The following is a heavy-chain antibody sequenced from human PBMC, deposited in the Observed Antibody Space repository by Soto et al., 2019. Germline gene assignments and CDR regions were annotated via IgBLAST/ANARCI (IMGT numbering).Heavy chain of an antibody. CDR2: ISGGGAYI. J-gene: IGHJ5*02. Sequence: GGSLRLSCTFTFSMYSMNWVLQAPGKGLEWVASISGGGAYIKYAESVKGRFTISRDNAKNTLYLQMNSLRAEDTAVYYCAKVLKATKYNWFDPWGQGTLVTVSS. CDR3: AKVLKATKYNWFDP. CDR1: TFSMYS. D-gene: IGHD2-8*01. V-gene: IGHV3-23*01.